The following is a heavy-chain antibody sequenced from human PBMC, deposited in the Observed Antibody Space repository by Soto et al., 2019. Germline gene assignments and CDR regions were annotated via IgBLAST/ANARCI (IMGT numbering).Heavy chain of an antibody. J-gene: IGHJ4*02. V-gene: IGHV3-48*01. CDR2: ISSSSTTI. CDR3: ARGVGYCSGGSCYLDS. Sequence: EVQLVESGGGLVQPGGSLRLSCAASGFTFSSYNMNWVRQAPGKGLEWVSYISSSSTTIHYGDSVKGRFTISRDNAKNSLYLQMNSLRAEDTAVYYCARGVGYCSGGSCYLDSWGPGTLVTVSS. D-gene: IGHD2-15*01. CDR1: GFTFSSYN.